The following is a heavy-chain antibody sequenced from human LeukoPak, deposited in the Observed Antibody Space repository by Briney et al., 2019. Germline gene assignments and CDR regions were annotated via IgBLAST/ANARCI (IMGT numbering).Heavy chain of an antibody. V-gene: IGHV3-30*02. CDR1: GFTFSSYG. CDR2: IRYDGSNK. D-gene: IGHD6-13*01. Sequence: PGGSLRLSCAASGFTFSSYGMHWVRQAPGKGLEWVAFIRYDGSNKYYADSVKGRFTISRDNSKNTLYLQMNSLRAEDTAVYYCARVSGQQVAHYYYFYGMDVWGQGTTVTVSS. CDR3: ARVSGQQVAHYYYFYGMDV. J-gene: IGHJ6*02.